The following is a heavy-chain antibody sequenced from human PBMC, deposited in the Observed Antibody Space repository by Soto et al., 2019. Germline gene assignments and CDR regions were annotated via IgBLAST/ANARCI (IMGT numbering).Heavy chain of an antibody. V-gene: IGHV2-5*02. D-gene: IGHD1-26*01. Sequence: QITLKESGPTLVKPTQTLTLTCTFSGFSLSTSGVGVGWIRQPPGKALEWVAPIYWDDDKRYSPSLQSRLTITKVTSKNQVVLTMTNMDPVDTATYYCAHRWSGYFHHWGQGTLVTVSS. J-gene: IGHJ1*01. CDR3: AHRWSGYFHH. CDR2: IYWDDDK. CDR1: GFSLSTSGVG.